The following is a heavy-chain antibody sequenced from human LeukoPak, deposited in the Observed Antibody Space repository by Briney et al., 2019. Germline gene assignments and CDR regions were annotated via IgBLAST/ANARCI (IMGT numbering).Heavy chain of an antibody. CDR3: ARTPGVYCSSTSCPGT. Sequence: GGSLRLSCAASGFTFSSYAMHWVRQAPGKGLEWVAVISYDGSNKYYADSVKGRFTISRDNSKNTLYLQMNSLRAEDTAVYHCARTPGVYCSSTSCPGTWGQGTLVTVSS. CDR2: ISYDGSNK. J-gene: IGHJ5*02. V-gene: IGHV3-30*04. D-gene: IGHD2-2*01. CDR1: GFTFSSYA.